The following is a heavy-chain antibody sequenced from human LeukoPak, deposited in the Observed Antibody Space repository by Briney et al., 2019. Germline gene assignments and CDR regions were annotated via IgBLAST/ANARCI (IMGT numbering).Heavy chain of an antibody. CDR3: ARDPMYSSYWHDY. J-gene: IGHJ4*02. D-gene: IGHD6-6*01. Sequence: GGSLRLSCAASGFTFDDYGMSWVRQAPGKGLEWVSGINWNGGSTGYADSVKGRFTISRDNSKNTLYLQMNSLRAEDTAVYYCARDPMYSSYWHDYWGQGTLVTVSS. CDR2: INWNGGST. CDR1: GFTFDDYG. V-gene: IGHV3-20*04.